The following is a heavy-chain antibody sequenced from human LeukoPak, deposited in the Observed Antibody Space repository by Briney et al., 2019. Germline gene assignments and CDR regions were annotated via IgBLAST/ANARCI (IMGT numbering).Heavy chain of an antibody. CDR2: INPNSGGT. V-gene: IGHV1-2*02. J-gene: IGHJ4*02. CDR3: ARPIAAAGTRILGY. CDR1: GYTFTGYY. D-gene: IGHD6-13*01. Sequence: ASVKVSCKASGYTFTGYYMHWVRQAPGQGLEWMGWINPNSGGTNYAQKFQGRVTMARDTSISTAYMELSRLRSDDTAVYYCARPIAAAGTRILGYWGQGTLVTVSS.